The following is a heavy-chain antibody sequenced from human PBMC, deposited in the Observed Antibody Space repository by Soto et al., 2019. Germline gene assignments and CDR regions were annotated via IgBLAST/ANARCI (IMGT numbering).Heavy chain of an antibody. CDR1: GFTFSSYA. Sequence: GGSLRLSCAASGFTFSSYAMSWVRQAPGKGLEWVSAISGSGGSTYYADSVKGRFTISRDNSKNTLYLQMNSLRAEDTAVYYCAKDAAEGYDFWSGYFYDYWGQGTLVTVSS. J-gene: IGHJ4*02. V-gene: IGHV3-23*01. CDR2: ISGSGGST. D-gene: IGHD3-3*01. CDR3: AKDAAEGYDFWSGYFYDY.